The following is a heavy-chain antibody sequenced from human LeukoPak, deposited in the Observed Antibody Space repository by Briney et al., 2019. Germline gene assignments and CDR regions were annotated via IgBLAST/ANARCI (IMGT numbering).Heavy chain of an antibody. J-gene: IGHJ4*02. CDR2: IISSSSTI. D-gene: IGHD3-22*01. V-gene: IGHV3-48*01. CDR3: AKSWGSGYDSGFDY. CDR1: GFTFSSYS. Sequence: GGSLTLSCAASGFTFSSYSMYWVRQAPGKWLEWVSYIISSSSTIYYADSVKGRFTISRDNSKNTLYMQMNSLRAEDTAVYYCAKSWGSGYDSGFDYWGQGTLVTVSS.